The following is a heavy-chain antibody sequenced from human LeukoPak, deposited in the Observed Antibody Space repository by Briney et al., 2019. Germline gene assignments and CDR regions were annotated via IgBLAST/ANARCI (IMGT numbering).Heavy chain of an antibody. CDR2: INPNSGGT. V-gene: IGHV1-2*02. D-gene: IGHD5-24*01. J-gene: IGHJ3*02. Sequence: ASVKVSCKASGYTFTGYYMHWVRQAPGQGLEWMGWINPNSGGTNYAQKFQGRVTMTRDTSISTAYMELSRLRSDDTAVYYCARDSLSRDGFFDAFDIWGQGTMVTVSS. CDR3: ARDSLSRDGFFDAFDI. CDR1: GYTFTGYY.